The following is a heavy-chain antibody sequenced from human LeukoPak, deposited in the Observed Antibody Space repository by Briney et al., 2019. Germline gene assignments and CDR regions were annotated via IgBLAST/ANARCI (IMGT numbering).Heavy chain of an antibody. CDR2: IYWDDDK. CDR3: AHRRAVRGVGDWGDLDF. Sequence: SGPTLVNPPQTLTLTCTCSGFSLATSGVGVGWIRQPPGKALEWLAVIYWDDDKRYSPSLKNRLTITKDTSNNQVVITMINMDPVDTATYYCAHRRAVRGVGDWGDLDFWGQGTLVTVSS. D-gene: IGHD3-10*01. V-gene: IGHV2-5*02. CDR1: GFSLATSGVG. J-gene: IGHJ4*02.